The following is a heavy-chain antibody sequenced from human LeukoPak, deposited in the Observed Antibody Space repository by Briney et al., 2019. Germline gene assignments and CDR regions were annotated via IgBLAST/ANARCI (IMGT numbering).Heavy chain of an antibody. J-gene: IGHJ4*02. Sequence: GGSLRLSCAASGFTFDDYAMHWVRQAPGKGLEWVSGISWNSGTIGYADSVKGRFTISRDNAKNSLYLQMNSLRAEDTALYYCAKGGIAVAGLPFYSENWGQGTLVTVSS. D-gene: IGHD6-19*01. CDR3: AKGGIAVAGLPFYSEN. CDR1: GFTFDDYA. CDR2: ISWNSGTI. V-gene: IGHV3-9*01.